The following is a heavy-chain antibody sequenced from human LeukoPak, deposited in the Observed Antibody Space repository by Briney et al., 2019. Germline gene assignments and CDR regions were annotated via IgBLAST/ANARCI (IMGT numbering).Heavy chain of an antibody. CDR2: INPNSGGT. J-gene: IGHJ4*02. V-gene: IGHV1-2*04. CDR3: ARAAVRIVVVPAAIGY. CDR1: GYTFTGYY. D-gene: IGHD2-2*01. Sequence: ASVKVSCKASGYTFTGYYMHWVRQAPGQGLEWMGWINPNSGGTNYAQKFQGWVTMTRDTSISTAYMELSRLRSDDTAVYYCARAAVRIVVVPAAIGYWGQGTLVTVS.